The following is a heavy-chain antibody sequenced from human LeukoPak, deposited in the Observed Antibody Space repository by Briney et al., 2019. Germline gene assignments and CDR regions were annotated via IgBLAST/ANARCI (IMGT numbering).Heavy chain of an antibody. D-gene: IGHD3-9*01. V-gene: IGHV1-24*01. CDR2: FDPEDGET. Sequence: ASVKVSCKASGYTFTANYLHWVRQAPGKGLEWMGGFDPEDGETIYAQKFQGRVTMTEDTSTDTAYMELSSLRSDDTAVYYCARVNYDILTGYSLNPSYWGQGTLVTVSS. J-gene: IGHJ4*02. CDR3: ARVNYDILTGYSLNPSY. CDR1: GYTFTANY.